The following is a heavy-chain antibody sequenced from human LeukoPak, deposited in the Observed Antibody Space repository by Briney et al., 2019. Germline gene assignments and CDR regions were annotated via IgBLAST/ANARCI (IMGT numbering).Heavy chain of an antibody. V-gene: IGHV3-23*01. CDR1: GFTFSSTV. CDR3: AKSRDDYTYVPIFDY. D-gene: IGHD5-24*01. J-gene: IGHJ4*01. Sequence: GGSLRLSCAASGFTFSSTVMSWVRHAPGKGLEWVSSISDSGADTHYADSVKGRFTISRDNSKNTLYLQMNSLRAEDTAVYYCAKSRDDYTYVPIFDYWGHGTLVTVSS. CDR2: ISDSGADT.